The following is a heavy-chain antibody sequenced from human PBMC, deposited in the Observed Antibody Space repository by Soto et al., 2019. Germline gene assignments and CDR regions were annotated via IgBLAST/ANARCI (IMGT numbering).Heavy chain of an antibody. CDR1: GDRVASKSAA. D-gene: IGHD3-10*01. V-gene: IGHV6-1*01. CDR3: ARALAGSYDY. CDR2: TYYRSKWST. Sequence: SQTLSLTCAISGDRVASKSAAWNWSRQARSIGLEWLGRTYYRSKWSTDYAVSLRGRITVNPDSSKNQFSLRLTSVPPEDTAVYYCARALAGSYDYWGQGTLVPVSP. J-gene: IGHJ4*02.